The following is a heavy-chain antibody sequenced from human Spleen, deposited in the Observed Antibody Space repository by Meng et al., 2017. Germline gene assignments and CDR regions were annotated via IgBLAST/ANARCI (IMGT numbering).Heavy chain of an antibody. Sequence: VQLGQAGAEVKKPGESPKISCKGSGYSFTNYWIGWVRQMPGKGLEWMGIIYPGDSDTRYSPSFQGQVTISADKSISTAYLQWSGLKASDTAMYYCARLGTAMLTSGYFDYWGQGTLVTVSS. J-gene: IGHJ4*02. CDR1: GYSFTNYW. V-gene: IGHV5-51*01. CDR3: ARLGTAMLTSGYFDY. D-gene: IGHD5-18*01. CDR2: IYPGDSDT.